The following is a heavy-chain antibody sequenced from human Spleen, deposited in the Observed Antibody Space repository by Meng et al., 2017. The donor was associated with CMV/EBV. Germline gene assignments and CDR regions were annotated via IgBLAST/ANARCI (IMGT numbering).Heavy chain of an antibody. V-gene: IGHV4-39*01. Sequence: SETLSLTCSVSGESIISTSYYWDWVRQPQGKGLEWIGHIFARGSANYNPSLKSRVSISLDTSKNQFSLRLSSVTAADTAVYYCARQTNDFWSDDPRGWFDPWGQGSLVTVSS. CDR2: IFARGSA. J-gene: IGHJ5*02. D-gene: IGHD3-3*01. CDR1: GESIISTSYY. CDR3: ARQTNDFWSDDPRGWFDP.